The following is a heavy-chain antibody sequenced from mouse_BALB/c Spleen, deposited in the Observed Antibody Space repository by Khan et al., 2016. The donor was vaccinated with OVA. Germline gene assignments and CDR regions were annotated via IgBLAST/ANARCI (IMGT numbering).Heavy chain of an antibody. CDR3: ARRTLNAMDY. CDR2: ISYSGIT. Sequence: MQLEESGPSLVKPSQTLSLTCSVTGDSITSGYWNWIRKFPGNKLEYMGYISYSGITYFNPSLKSRISITRDTSNNQYYLQLNSVTTEDTATYYCARRTLNAMDYWGQGTSVTVSS. CDR1: GDSITSGY. V-gene: IGHV3-8*02. J-gene: IGHJ4*01.